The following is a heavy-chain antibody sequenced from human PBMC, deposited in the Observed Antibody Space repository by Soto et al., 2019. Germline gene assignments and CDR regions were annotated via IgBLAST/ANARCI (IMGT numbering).Heavy chain of an antibody. D-gene: IGHD5-12*01. CDR2: ISANNGNT. V-gene: IGHV1-18*01. CDR1: GYTITSYG. J-gene: IGHJ4*02. Sequence: QVQLVQSGAEVKKPGASVKVSCKASGYTITSYGINWVREAPGQGLEWMGWISANNGNTHYAQKLQGRVTMTTDTSTSTAYMELRSLRSDDTAVYYCARVQSGYDFAYWGQGTLVTVSS. CDR3: ARVQSGYDFAY.